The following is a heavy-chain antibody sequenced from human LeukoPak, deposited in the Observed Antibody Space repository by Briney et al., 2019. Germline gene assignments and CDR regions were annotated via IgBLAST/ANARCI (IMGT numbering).Heavy chain of an antibody. J-gene: IGHJ5*02. V-gene: IGHV4-30-4*01. Sequence: SQTLSLTCTVSGGSISSGDYYWSWIRQPPGKGLEWIGSMYYRGSTYYTPSLKSRATISVDTSKNQFSLKLSSVTAADTAVYYCARPHYYDSRIDPWGQGTLVTVSS. D-gene: IGHD3-22*01. CDR2: MYYRGST. CDR1: GGSISSGDYY. CDR3: ARPHYYDSRIDP.